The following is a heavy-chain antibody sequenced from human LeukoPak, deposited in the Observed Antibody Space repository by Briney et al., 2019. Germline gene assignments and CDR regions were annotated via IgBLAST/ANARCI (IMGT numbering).Heavy chain of an antibody. Sequence: GGSLRLACAASGFTFSNYWMSWVRQAPGKGLEWVASIDQYGRAKYYVDSVRGRFTFSRDNTKNSLHLQMSSLRAEDTAVYYCARADSYGSILDYWGQGTRVTVSS. CDR2: IDQYGRAK. CDR1: GFTFSNYW. V-gene: IGHV3-7*04. D-gene: IGHD5-18*01. J-gene: IGHJ4*02. CDR3: ARADSYGSILDY.